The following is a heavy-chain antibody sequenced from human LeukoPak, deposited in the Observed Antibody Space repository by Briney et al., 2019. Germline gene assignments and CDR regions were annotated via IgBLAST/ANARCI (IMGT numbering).Heavy chain of an antibody. J-gene: IGHJ5*02. D-gene: IGHD6-13*01. CDR3: ARAGIAAAGTVSGWFDP. V-gene: IGHV1-46*01. CDR2: ISPSGGST. CDR1: GYTFTSYY. Sequence: ASVKVSCKASGYTFTSYYMHWVRQAPGQGLEWMGIISPSGGSTSYAQKFQGRVTMTRDMSTSTVYMELSSLRSEDTAVYYCARAGIAAAGTVSGWFDPWGQGTLVTVSS.